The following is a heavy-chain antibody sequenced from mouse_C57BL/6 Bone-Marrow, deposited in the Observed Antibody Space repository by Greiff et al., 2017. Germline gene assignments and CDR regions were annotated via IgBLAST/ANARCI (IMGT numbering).Heavy chain of an antibody. CDR1: GYTFTSYG. Sequence: QVQLQQSGAELARPGASVKLSCKASGYTFTSYGISWVKQRTGQGLEWIGEICPGSGNTYYNEKFKGKGTLTADKSSSTAYMELRSLTYEDSAVYFCASSRRDWLPPDDWGPGTTLTVSS. CDR3: ASSRRDWLPPDD. J-gene: IGHJ2*01. D-gene: IGHD2-2*01. CDR2: ICPGSGNT. V-gene: IGHV1-81*01.